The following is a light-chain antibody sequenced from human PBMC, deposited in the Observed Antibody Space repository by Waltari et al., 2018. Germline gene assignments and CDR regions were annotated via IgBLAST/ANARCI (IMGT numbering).Light chain of an antibody. Sequence: DIQMTQSPSTLSASVGDRVSITCRASQSTNSRLAWYQQKPGKVPRLLIYKVSNLEREVQSRFGGSGSGTEFTLTISRLQPDDLATYYCQQYTGYPITFGGGTK. CDR1: QSTNSR. J-gene: IGKJ4*01. CDR3: QQYTGYPIT. CDR2: KVS. V-gene: IGKV1-5*03.